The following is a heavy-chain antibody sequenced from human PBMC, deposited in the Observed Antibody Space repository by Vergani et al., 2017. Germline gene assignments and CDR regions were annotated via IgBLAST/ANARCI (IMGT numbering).Heavy chain of an antibody. D-gene: IGHD1-7*01. V-gene: IGHV3-49*03. CDR1: GFTFGDYA. J-gene: IGHJ6*02. CDR3: TRGITGTTRWSYGMDV. CDR2: IRSKAYGGTT. Sequence: EVQLVESGGGLVQPGGSLRLPCAASGFTFGDYAMSWFRQAPGKGLEWVGFIRSKAYGGTTEYAASVKGRFTISRDDSKSIAYLQMNSLKTEDTAVYYCTRGITGTTRWSYGMDVWGQGTTVTVSS.